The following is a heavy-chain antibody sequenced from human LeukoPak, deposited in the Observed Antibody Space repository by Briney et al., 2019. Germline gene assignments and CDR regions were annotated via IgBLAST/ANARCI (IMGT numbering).Heavy chain of an antibody. D-gene: IGHD1-26*01. CDR2: IYYSGSS. Sequence: SETLSLTCAVSGVSFITYDWSWIRQPRGKGREWIGNIYYSGSSHYNPSLKSRVTISVDTSKNQFSLKLRSVTAADTAVYYCALRPRVGVGAYGYWGQGTLVTVSS. CDR3: ALRPRVGVGAYGY. CDR1: GVSFITYD. J-gene: IGHJ4*02. V-gene: IGHV4-59*13.